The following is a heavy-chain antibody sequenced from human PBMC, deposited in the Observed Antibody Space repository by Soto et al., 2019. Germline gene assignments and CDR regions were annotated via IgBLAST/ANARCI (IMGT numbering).Heavy chain of an antibody. V-gene: IGHV4-30-4*02. J-gene: IGHJ4*02. Sequence: SETLSLTCTVSGGSISSGEYYWTWIRQPPGKGLEWIGYISYSGSTHYSPSLKSRVTLSVDTSTNQCSLTLSSMTAADTAVDYCALRSMAVVPEEWGQGTLVTVSS. D-gene: IGHD3-22*01. CDR3: ALRSMAVVPEE. CDR1: GGSISSGEYY. CDR2: ISYSGST.